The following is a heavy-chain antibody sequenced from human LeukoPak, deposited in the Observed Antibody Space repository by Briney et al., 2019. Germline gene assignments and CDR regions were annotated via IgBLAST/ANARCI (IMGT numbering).Heavy chain of an antibody. J-gene: IGHJ3*02. D-gene: IGHD2-2*01. CDR1: GGSISSDY. CDR3: ARGSVNYCSSTSCSGAFDI. Sequence: SETLSLTCTVSGGSISSDYSSWVRQPPGKGREWIGEINHSGSTNYNPSLKSRVTISVDTSKHQFSLKLSSVTAADTAVYYCARGSVNYCSSTSCSGAFDIWGQGTMVTVSS. V-gene: IGHV4-34*01. CDR2: INHSGST.